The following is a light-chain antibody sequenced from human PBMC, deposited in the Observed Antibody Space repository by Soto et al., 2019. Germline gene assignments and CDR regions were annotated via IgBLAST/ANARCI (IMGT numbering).Light chain of an antibody. V-gene: IGKV1-5*03. CDR3: QHYNSYSEA. J-gene: IGKJ1*01. CDR1: HTISSW. Sequence: DIQMTQSPSTLSSSVGDIVTITCRASHTISSWLAWYQQKPGKAPKILIYKESTLKRGVPSRFRGSGSGTELTLTISRLQPDDFATYYCQHYNSYSEACGQGTKVDIK. CDR2: KES.